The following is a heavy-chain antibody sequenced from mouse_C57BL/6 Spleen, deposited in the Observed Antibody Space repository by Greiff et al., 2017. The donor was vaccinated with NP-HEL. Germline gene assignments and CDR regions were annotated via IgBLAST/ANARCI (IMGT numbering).Heavy chain of an antibody. CDR1: GYTFTDYY. V-gene: IGHV1-76*01. J-gene: IGHJ2*01. Sequence: QVQLQQSGAELVRPGASVKLSCKASGYTFTDYYINWVKQRPGQGLEWIARIYPGSGNTYYNEKFKGKATLTAEKSSSTAYMQLSSLTSEDSAVYFCARWLGDGYFDYWGQGTTLTVSS. CDR2: IYPGSGNT. CDR3: ARWLGDGYFDY. D-gene: IGHD2-3*01.